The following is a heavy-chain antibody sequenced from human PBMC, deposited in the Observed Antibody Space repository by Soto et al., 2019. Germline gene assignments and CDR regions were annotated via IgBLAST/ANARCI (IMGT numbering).Heavy chain of an antibody. V-gene: IGHV4-59*01. J-gene: IGHJ6*02. CDR3: ARDLWGYCGTDCYPLDV. CDR1: GGSISGYY. Sequence: SETLSLTCPVSGGSISGYYWSWIRQHPGKGLEWIGYMYNTGSTVYNPSFKSRVTISVDTSKSQFSLRLNSVTAADTAVYYCARDLWGYCGTDCYPLDVWGQGTTVTVSS. CDR2: MYNTGST. D-gene: IGHD2-21*02.